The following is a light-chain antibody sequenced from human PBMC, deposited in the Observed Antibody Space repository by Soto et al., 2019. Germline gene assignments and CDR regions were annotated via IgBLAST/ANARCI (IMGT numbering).Light chain of an antibody. J-gene: IGLJ2*01. V-gene: IGLV7-46*01. CDR1: TGAVTSGHY. Sequence: QTVVTQEPSLTVSPGGTVILTCGSSTGAVTSGHYPYWFQQKPGQAPKTLIYDTTNKQSWSPARFSGSLLGGKAPLTLSGAQPEDEADYYCLLVYSGTVVFGGGTKVTVL. CDR3: LLVYSGTVV. CDR2: DTT.